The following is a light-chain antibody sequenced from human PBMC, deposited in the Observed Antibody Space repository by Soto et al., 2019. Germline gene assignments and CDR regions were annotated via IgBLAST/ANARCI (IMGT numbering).Light chain of an antibody. CDR1: SNDVGIYNY. V-gene: IGLV2-14*01. Sequence: QPVLTQPASVSASPGQSITIPCTGTSNDVGIYNYVSWYQQHPGKAPKLMIYEVTNRPSGVSNRFSGSKSGNTASLTISGLQPEDEADFYCSSYTRSNTWVFGGGTKLTVL. CDR3: SSYTRSNTWV. J-gene: IGLJ3*02. CDR2: EVT.